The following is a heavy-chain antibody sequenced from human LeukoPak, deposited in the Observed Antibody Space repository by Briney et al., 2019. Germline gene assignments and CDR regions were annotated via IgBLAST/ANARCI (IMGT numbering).Heavy chain of an antibody. CDR2: INHSGST. CDR3: ATDPDGDYTY. J-gene: IGHJ4*02. CDR1: GGSLSGYY. D-gene: IGHD4-17*01. V-gene: IGHV4-34*01. Sequence: SETLSLTCAVYGGSLSGYYWSWIRRPPGKGLEWIGEINHSGSTNYNPSLKSRVTISVDTSKNQFSLKLSSVTAADTAVYYCATDPDGDYTYWGQGTLVTVSS.